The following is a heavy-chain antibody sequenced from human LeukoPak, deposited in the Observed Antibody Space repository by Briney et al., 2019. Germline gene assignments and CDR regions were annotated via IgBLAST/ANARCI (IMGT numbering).Heavy chain of an antibody. Sequence: GGSLRLSRAASGFTFDDYTMHWVRQAPGKGLEWVSLISWDGGSTYYADSVKGRFTISRDNAKNSLYLQMNSLRAEDTAVYYCARDRLSRWLREGGIDYWGQGTLVTVSS. CDR3: ARDRLSRWLREGGIDY. D-gene: IGHD5-12*01. CDR2: ISWDGGST. CDR1: GFTFDDYT. J-gene: IGHJ4*02. V-gene: IGHV3-43*01.